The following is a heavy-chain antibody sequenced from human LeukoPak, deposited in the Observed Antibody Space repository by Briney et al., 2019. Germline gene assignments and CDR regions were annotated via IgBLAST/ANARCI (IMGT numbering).Heavy chain of an antibody. CDR3: GRDLEGRSGY. CDR2: VYRDGSET. Sequence: GGSLRLSCAASGFTLSNHWMTWVRQVPGRGPEWVANVYRDGSETYYLDSVKGRFTISRDNAKNTLCLQMNSLRAEDTAVYYCGRDLEGRSGYWGQGTLVTVSS. D-gene: IGHD3-3*01. V-gene: IGHV3-7*03. J-gene: IGHJ4*02. CDR1: GFTLSNHW.